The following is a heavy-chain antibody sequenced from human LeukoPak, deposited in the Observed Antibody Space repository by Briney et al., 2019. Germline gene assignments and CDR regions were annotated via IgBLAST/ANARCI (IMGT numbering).Heavy chain of an antibody. Sequence: SGTLSLTCAVSGGSISSSNWWSWVRQPPGKGLEWIGEIYHSGSTNYNPSLKSRVTISVDKSKNQFSLKLSSVTAADTAVYYCARGLRYNWNPYYYYYMDVWGKGTTVTVSS. CDR1: GGSISSSNW. D-gene: IGHD1-20*01. V-gene: IGHV4-4*02. CDR2: IYHSGST. CDR3: ARGLRYNWNPYYYYYMDV. J-gene: IGHJ6*03.